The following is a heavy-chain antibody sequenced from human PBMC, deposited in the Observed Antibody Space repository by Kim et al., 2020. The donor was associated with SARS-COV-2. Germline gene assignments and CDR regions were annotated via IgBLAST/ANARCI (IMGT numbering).Heavy chain of an antibody. CDR1: GFTFSSYS. CDR2: ISSSSSYI. J-gene: IGHJ6*02. D-gene: IGHD3-9*01. CDR3: ARDTDYDILTGYVYYYYGMDV. V-gene: IGHV3-21*01. Sequence: GGSLRLSCAASGFTFSSYSMNWVRQAPGKGLEWVSSISSSSSYIYYADSVKGRFTISRDNAKNSLYLQMNSLRAEDTAVYYCARDTDYDILTGYVYYYYGMDVWGQGTTVTVSS.